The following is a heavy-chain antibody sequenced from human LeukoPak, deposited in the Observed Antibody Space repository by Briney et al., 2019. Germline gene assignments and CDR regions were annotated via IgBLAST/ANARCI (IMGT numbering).Heavy chain of an antibody. D-gene: IGHD3-16*01. CDR3: ARVGDGTFDI. J-gene: IGHJ3*02. CDR2: IYYSGNT. V-gene: IGHV4-59*01. CDR1: GGSISSYY. Sequence: SETLSLTCTVSGGSISSYYWSWIRQPPGKGLEWIGYIYYSGNTNYHPSLKSRVTMSIDTSKNHFSLRLNSVTAADTAVYYCARVGDGTFDIWGRGTVVIVSS.